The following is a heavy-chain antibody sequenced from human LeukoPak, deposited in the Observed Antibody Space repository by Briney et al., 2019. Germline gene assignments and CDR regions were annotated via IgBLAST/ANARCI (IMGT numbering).Heavy chain of an antibody. Sequence: PGGSLRLSCAASGFTFSSFAMHWVRQAPGKGLEWVANIKEDGSAKYYVDSVKGRFTISRDNAKNSLYLQMNNLSAEDTAVYYCVRDSPGYGAYDFDWGQGTLVTVSS. CDR2: IKEDGSAK. D-gene: IGHD5-12*01. CDR1: GFTFSSFA. J-gene: IGHJ4*02. V-gene: IGHV3-7*01. CDR3: VRDSPGYGAYDFD.